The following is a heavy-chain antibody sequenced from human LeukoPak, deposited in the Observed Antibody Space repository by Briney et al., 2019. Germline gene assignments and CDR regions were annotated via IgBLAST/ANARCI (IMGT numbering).Heavy chain of an antibody. V-gene: IGHV4-59*12. Sequence: PSESLSLTCTVSGGSISSYYWSWIRQPPGKGLEWIGVIYHIGSTNYNPSLKSRVTISVDKSKNQFSLKLSSVTAADTAVYYCARDYGSGSFTVRGMDVWGQGTTVTVSS. J-gene: IGHJ6*02. CDR2: IYHIGST. CDR1: GGSISSYY. CDR3: ARDYGSGSFTVRGMDV. D-gene: IGHD3-10*01.